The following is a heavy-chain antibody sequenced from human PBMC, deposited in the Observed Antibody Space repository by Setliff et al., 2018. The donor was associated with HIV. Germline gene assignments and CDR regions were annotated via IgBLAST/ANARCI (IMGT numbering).Heavy chain of an antibody. CDR2: IIPIFGTA. CDR3: ASVRYSGYSGDYYYYMDV. V-gene: IGHV1-69*06. D-gene: IGHD5-12*01. Sequence: SVKVSCKASGGTFSSYAISWVRQAPGQGLEWMGGIIPIFGTANYAQKFQGRVTITADKSTSTAYMELSSLRSEDTAVYYCASVRYSGYSGDYYYYMDVWGKGTTVTVSS. J-gene: IGHJ6*03. CDR1: GGTFSSYA.